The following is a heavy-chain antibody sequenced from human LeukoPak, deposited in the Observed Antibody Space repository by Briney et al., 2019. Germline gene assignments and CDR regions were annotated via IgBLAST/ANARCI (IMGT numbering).Heavy chain of an antibody. J-gene: IGHJ4*02. CDR1: GLTFSSFA. V-gene: IGHV3-23*01. CDR3: AKLKRNYYDSSGYLRN. Sequence: GGSLRLSCAASGLTFSSFAMSWVRQAPGKGLEWVSAISGSGGSTYYADSVKGRFTISRDNSKNTLYLQMNSLRAEDTAVYYCAKLKRNYYDSSGYLRNWGQGTLVTVSS. CDR2: ISGSGGST. D-gene: IGHD3-22*01.